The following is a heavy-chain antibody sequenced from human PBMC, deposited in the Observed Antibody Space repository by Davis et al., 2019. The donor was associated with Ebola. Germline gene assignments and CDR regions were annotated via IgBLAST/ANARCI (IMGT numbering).Heavy chain of an antibody. D-gene: IGHD2-8*01. CDR2: IYYSGST. V-gene: IGHV4-39*01. J-gene: IGHJ6*03. Sequence: SETLSLTCTVSGGSISSSSYYWGWIRQPPGKGLEWIGSIYYSGSTYYNPSLKSRVTISVDTSKNQFSLKLSSVTAADTAVYYCAGRADIVLMVYAHGYMDVWGKGTTVTVSS. CDR3: AGRADIVLMVYAHGYMDV. CDR1: GGSISSSSYY.